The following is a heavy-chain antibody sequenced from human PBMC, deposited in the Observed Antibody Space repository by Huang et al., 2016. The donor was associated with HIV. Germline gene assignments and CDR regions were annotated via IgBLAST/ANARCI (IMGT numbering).Heavy chain of an antibody. CDR3: VRDQGRLAVGGIDNWFDP. J-gene: IGHJ5*02. Sequence: QVRLQESGPGLVKPSETLSLSCTVSGDSVSSPYWGWIRHPPGKGHEWIGTVYDSGTTKSNPRLKSRITISVDTSKNGFSLNITSVSAADTAMYFCVRDQGRLAVGGIDNWFDPWGQGALVTVSS. CDR1: GDSVSSPY. V-gene: IGHV4-59*02. CDR2: VYDSGTT. D-gene: IGHD6-19*01.